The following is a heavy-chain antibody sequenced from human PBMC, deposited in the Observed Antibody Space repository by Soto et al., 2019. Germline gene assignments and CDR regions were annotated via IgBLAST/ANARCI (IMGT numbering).Heavy chain of an antibody. J-gene: IGHJ6*03. CDR3: ARGYYGSGDYYYYMDV. CDR1: GYTFTSYY. D-gene: IGHD4-17*01. Sequence: QVQLVQSGAEVKKPGASVKVSCKASGYTFTSYYMHWVRQAPGQGLEWMGIINPSGGSTSYAQKFKGRVTMTRDTSTSIVYMELSSLRSEDTAVYYCARGYYGSGDYYYYMDVWGKGTTVTVSS. V-gene: IGHV1-46*03. CDR2: INPSGGST.